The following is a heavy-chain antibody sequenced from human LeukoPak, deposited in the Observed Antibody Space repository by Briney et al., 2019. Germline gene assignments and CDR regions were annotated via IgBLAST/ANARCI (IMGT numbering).Heavy chain of an antibody. Sequence: GASVKVSCKASGYTFTVNYIHWVRQAPGLGLEWMGWINPKSGGASYTQKFQGRVTMTRDTSISTAYMELSRLTSDDTAVYYCARSGSGTYFNRFDPWGQGTLVTVSS. J-gene: IGHJ5*02. CDR1: GYTFTVNY. V-gene: IGHV1-2*02. D-gene: IGHD3-10*01. CDR3: ARSGSGTYFNRFDP. CDR2: INPKSGGA.